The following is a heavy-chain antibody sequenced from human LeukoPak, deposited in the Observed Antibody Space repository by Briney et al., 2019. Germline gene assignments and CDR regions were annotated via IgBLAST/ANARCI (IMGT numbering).Heavy chain of an antibody. J-gene: IGHJ3*02. CDR2: IYPGDSDT. CDR1: GYSFTSYW. V-gene: IGHV5-51*01. Sequence: GESLKISCKGSGYSFTSYWIGWVRQMPGKGLEWMGIIYPGDSDTRYSPSFQSEVTISADKSINTAYLQWSSLKTSDTAMYYCARRGLNFDFWSGNDAFDIWGQGTMVTVSS. D-gene: IGHD3-3*01. CDR3: ARRGLNFDFWSGNDAFDI.